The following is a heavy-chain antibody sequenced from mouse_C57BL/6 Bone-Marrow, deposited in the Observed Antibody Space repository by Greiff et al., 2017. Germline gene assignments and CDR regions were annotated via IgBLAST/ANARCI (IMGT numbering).Heavy chain of an antibody. J-gene: IGHJ2*01. V-gene: IGHV1-42*01. D-gene: IGHD4-1*01. Sequence: VQLQQSGPELVKPGASVKISCKASGYSFTGYYMNWVKQSPEKSLGWIGEINPSAGGTTYNQKFKAKATLTVDKSSSTAYMQLKRLTSEDSAVYYCARRTGNFDYWGRGTTLTVSA. CDR3: ARRTGNFDY. CDR1: GYSFTGYY. CDR2: INPSAGGT.